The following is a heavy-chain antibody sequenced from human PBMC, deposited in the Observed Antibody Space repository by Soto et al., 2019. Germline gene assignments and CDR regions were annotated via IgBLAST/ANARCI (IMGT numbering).Heavy chain of an antibody. J-gene: IGHJ4*02. Sequence: EVQLVESGGGLVQPGGSLRLSCAASGFTVSSNYMSWVRQAPGKGLEWVSVIYSGGSTYYADSVKGRFTISRDNSKNTLYLQMSSLRAEDTAVYYCARDRVSGSGSPTYYFDYWGQGTLVTVSS. CDR1: GFTVSSNY. V-gene: IGHV3-66*01. CDR3: ARDRVSGSGSPTYYFDY. CDR2: IYSGGST. D-gene: IGHD3-10*01.